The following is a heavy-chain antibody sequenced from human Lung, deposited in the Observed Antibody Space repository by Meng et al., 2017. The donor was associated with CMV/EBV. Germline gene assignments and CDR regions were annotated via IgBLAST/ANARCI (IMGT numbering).Heavy chain of an antibody. CDR3: ARWGCSSNGCYTGKYSFAY. J-gene: IGHJ4*02. V-gene: IGHV3-48*03. CDR1: GFTFSSYE. Sequence: GGSLRLSCAASGFTFSSYEMHWVRQAPGKGLEWVSYISDSGSPIYHADSVKGRFTISRDNAKNSLYLQMNSLRAEDTAAYYCARWGCSSNGCYTGKYSFAYWGQGKXVNVAS. CDR2: ISDSGSPI. D-gene: IGHD2-2*02.